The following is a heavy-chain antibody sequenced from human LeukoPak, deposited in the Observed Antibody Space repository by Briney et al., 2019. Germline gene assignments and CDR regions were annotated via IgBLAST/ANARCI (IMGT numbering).Heavy chain of an antibody. V-gene: IGHV4-59*01. CDR1: GGSISSSY. CDR3: VKSNSRYQPWTLDI. CDR2: IFYNEGT. J-gene: IGHJ3*02. Sequence: SETLSLTCTVSGGSISSSYWSWIRQPPGKGLEWIGYIFYNEGTSYNPSLKSRVTISVDTSNNQLSLKVNSVTAADTAMYYCVKSNSRYQPWTLDIWGRGTMVTVSS. D-gene: IGHD2-2*01.